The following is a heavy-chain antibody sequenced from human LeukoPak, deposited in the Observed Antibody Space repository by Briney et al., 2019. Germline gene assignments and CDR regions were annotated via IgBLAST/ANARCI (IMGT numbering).Heavy chain of an antibody. CDR1: GYTFTGYY. J-gene: IGHJ4*02. V-gene: IGHV1-2*06. D-gene: IGHD3-22*01. Sequence: ASVKVSCKASGYTFTGYYMHWVRQAPGQGLEWMGRINPNSGGTNYAQKFQGRVTMTRDKSISTAYMELSRLRSDDTAVYYCARDLSSSITMVVVVNYQDSFDYWGQGTLVTVPS. CDR2: INPNSGGT. CDR3: ARDLSSSITMVVVVNYQDSFDY.